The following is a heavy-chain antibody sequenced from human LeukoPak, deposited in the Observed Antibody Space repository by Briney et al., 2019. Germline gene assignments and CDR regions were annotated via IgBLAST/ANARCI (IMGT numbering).Heavy chain of an antibody. CDR3: VRSTNYYGSGTYYFHFDY. D-gene: IGHD3-10*01. CDR1: GXTFSNYW. CDR2: INSDGSSI. J-gene: IGHJ4*02. V-gene: IGHV3-74*01. Sequence: HPGGSLRLSCTASGXTFSNYWMHWVRQASGKGPVWVSRINSDGSSINYADSVEGRFTISRDNTKNTLYLEISSLRAEDTAVYYCVRSTNYYGSGTYYFHFDYWGQGTLVTVSS.